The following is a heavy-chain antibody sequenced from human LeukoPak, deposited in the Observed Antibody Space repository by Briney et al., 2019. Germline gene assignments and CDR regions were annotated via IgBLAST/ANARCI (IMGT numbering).Heavy chain of an antibody. CDR2: TSFDGSYK. D-gene: IGHD3-22*01. J-gene: IGHJ4*02. CDR1: GFTFSSYG. Sequence: GGSLRLPCAASGFTFSSYGMHWVHQAPGKGLEWVAMTSFDGSYKNYADSVKGRFTISRDNSKNRLYLQMNSLRAEDTAVYYCAKEFSGYLASFEYRGQGTLVTVSS. V-gene: IGHV3-30*18. CDR3: AKEFSGYLASFEY.